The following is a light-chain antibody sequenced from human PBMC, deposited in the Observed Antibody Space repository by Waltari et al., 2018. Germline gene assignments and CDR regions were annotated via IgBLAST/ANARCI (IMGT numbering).Light chain of an antibody. CDR1: SSNIGAGYA. CDR2: GNS. J-gene: IGLJ3*02. Sequence: QSVLPQPPSVSGAPGPRLTISRPGSSSNIGAGYAAHWYQQLPGTAPKLLICGNSNRPSGVPDRFSGSKSGTSASLAITGLQAEDEADYYCQSYDSSLSGWVFGGGTKLTVL. CDR3: QSYDSSLSGWV. V-gene: IGLV1-40*01.